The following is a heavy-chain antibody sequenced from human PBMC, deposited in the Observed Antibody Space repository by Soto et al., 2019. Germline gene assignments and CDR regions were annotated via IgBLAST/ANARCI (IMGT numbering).Heavy chain of an antibody. CDR2: ISGSGGST. J-gene: IGHJ4*02. CDR3: AKDTRWIGYCSSTSCYEGRPPAGFDY. D-gene: IGHD2-2*01. Sequence: GGSLRLSCAASGFTFSSYAMSWVRQAPGKGLEWVSAISGSGGSTYYADSVKGRFTISRDNSKNTLYLQMNSLRAEDTAVYYCAKDTRWIGYCSSTSCYEGRPPAGFDYWGQGTLVTVSS. CDR1: GFTFSSYA. V-gene: IGHV3-23*01.